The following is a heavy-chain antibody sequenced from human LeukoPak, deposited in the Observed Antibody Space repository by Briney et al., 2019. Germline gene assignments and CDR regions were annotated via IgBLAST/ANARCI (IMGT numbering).Heavy chain of an antibody. CDR2: IDPSDSYT. V-gene: IGHV5-10-1*01. CDR3: ARHTSGSYPTYNFDY. CDR1: GYSFTSYW. D-gene: IGHD1-26*01. Sequence: GESPKISCKGSGYSFTSYWISWVRQVPGKGLEWMGRIDPSDSYTNYSPSFQGHVTISADKSISTAYLQWSSLKASDTAMYYCARHTSGSYPTYNFDYWGQGILVTVSS. J-gene: IGHJ4*02.